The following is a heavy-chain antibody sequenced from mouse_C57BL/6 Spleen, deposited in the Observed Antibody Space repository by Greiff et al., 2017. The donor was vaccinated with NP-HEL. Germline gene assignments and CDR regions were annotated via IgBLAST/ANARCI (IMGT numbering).Heavy chain of an antibody. D-gene: IGHD4-1*01. CDR1: GYSITSGYY. Sequence: ESGPGLVKPSQSLSLTCSVTGYSITSGYYWNWIRQFPGNKLEWMGYISYDGSNNYNPSLKNRISITRDTSKNQFFLKLNSVTTEDTATYYCATGTRNWYFDVWGTGTTVTVSS. CDR3: ATGTRNWYFDV. J-gene: IGHJ1*03. CDR2: ISYDGSN. V-gene: IGHV3-6*01.